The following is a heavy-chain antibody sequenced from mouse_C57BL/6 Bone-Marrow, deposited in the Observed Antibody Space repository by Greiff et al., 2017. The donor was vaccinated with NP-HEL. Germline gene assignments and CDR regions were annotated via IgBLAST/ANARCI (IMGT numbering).Heavy chain of an antibody. CDR1: GFTFSSYA. J-gene: IGHJ4*01. CDR3: ERVFSTTVVARNAMDD. Sequence: EVQLVESGGGLVKPGGSLKLSCAASGFTFSSYAMSWVRQTPEKRLEWVATISDGGSYTYYPDNVKGRFTISRDNAKNNLYLQMSHLKSEDTAMYYCERVFSTTVVARNAMDDWGQGTSVTVSS. V-gene: IGHV5-4*01. D-gene: IGHD1-1*01. CDR2: ISDGGSYT.